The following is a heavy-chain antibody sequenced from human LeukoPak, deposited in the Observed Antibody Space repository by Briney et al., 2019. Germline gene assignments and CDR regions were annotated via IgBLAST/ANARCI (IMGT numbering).Heavy chain of an antibody. CDR1: GYTFTSYY. CDR2: INPSGGST. D-gene: IGHD3-10*01. J-gene: IGHJ4*02. CDR3: ARVAGTMVRGVIGY. Sequence: ASVKVSCKASGYTFTSYYIHWARQAPGQGLEWMGIINPSGGSTSYSQKFQGRVTMTRNTSISTAYMELNSLRSEDTAVYYCARVAGTMVRGVIGYWGQGTLVTVSS. V-gene: IGHV1-46*01.